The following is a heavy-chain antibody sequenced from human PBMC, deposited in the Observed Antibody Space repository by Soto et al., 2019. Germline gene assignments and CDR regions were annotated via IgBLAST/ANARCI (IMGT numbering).Heavy chain of an antibody. V-gene: IGHV3-30-3*01. CDR1: GFTFSSYA. Sequence: GGSLRLSCAASGFTFSSYAMHWVRQAPGKGLEWVAVISYDGSNKYYADSVKGRFTISRDNSKNTLYLQMNSLRAEDTAVYYCARDLVLGSSSWLYYYYYGMDVWGQGTTVTVSS. CDR2: ISYDGSNK. J-gene: IGHJ6*02. D-gene: IGHD6-13*01. CDR3: ARDLVLGSSSWLYYYYYGMDV.